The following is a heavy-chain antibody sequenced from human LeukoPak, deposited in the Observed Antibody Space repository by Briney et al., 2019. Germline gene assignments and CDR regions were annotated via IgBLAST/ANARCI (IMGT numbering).Heavy chain of an antibody. CDR2: VSSSVTTI. D-gene: IGHD3-10*01. V-gene: IGHV3-11*01. CDR1: GFTFSDYY. CDR3: ARVFRGSGSYYAIGTLDL. J-gene: IGHJ5*02. Sequence: PGGSLRLSCAASGFTFSDYYMTWIRQAPGKGLEWVSYVSSSVTTIYYADSVMGRFTISRDNAKNSMYLQMNSLRAEDTAVYYCARVFRGSGSYYAIGTLDLWGQGTLVTVSS.